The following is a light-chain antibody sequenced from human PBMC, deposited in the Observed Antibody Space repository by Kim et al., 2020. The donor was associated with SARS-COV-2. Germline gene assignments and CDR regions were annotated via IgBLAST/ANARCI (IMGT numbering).Light chain of an antibody. Sequence: LSPGERATLPCRASQSVVTYLAWYQQKPGQAPRLLIYDASNRATGIPARFSGSGSGTDFTLTISNLEPEDFAVYYCQHRLNWPLTFGGGTKVDIK. V-gene: IGKV3-11*01. CDR1: QSVVTY. CDR3: QHRLNWPLT. J-gene: IGKJ4*01. CDR2: DAS.